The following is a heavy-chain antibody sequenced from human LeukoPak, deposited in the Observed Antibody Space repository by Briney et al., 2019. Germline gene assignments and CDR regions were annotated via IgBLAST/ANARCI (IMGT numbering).Heavy chain of an antibody. J-gene: IGHJ6*04. CDR2: ISYSGDNK. CDR1: GFIFSTYG. Sequence: GGSLRLSCAASGFIFSTYGMGWVRQAPGKGLEWVTLISYSGDNKYYADSVKGRFTFSRDKSKNTLYLQMNSLRPEDSAVYYCASDPRDGGQNVWGKGTTVTVSS. D-gene: IGHD5-24*01. CDR3: ASDPRDGGQNV. V-gene: IGHV3-30*03.